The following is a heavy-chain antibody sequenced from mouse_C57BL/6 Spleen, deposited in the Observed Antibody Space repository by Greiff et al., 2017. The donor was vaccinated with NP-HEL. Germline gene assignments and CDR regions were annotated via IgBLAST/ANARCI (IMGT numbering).Heavy chain of an antibody. CDR1: GYSITSGYY. CDR2: ISYDGSN. Sequence: EVQLVESGPGLVKPSQSLSLTCSVTGYSITSGYYWNWIRQFPGNKLEWMGYISYDGSNNYNPSLKNRISITRDTSKNQFFLKLNSVTTEDTATYYCARWGEGTFDYWGQGTTLTVSS. CDR3: ARWGEGTFDY. J-gene: IGHJ2*01. D-gene: IGHD3-3*01. V-gene: IGHV3-6*01.